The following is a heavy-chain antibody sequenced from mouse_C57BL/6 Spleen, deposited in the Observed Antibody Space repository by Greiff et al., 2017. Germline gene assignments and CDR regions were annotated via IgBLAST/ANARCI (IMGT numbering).Heavy chain of an antibody. D-gene: IGHD2-4*01. Sequence: QVQLQPPGTELVKPGASVKLSCKASGYTFTSYWMPWVKQRPGQGLEWIGNINPSNGRTTYNEKFKSKATLTVDKSSSTAYMQLSSLTSEDSAVYYCARWRGGIYYDYFFDYWGQGTTLTVSS. CDR2: INPSNGRT. CDR1: GYTFTSYW. V-gene: IGHV1-53*01. J-gene: IGHJ2*01. CDR3: ARWRGGIYYDYFFDY.